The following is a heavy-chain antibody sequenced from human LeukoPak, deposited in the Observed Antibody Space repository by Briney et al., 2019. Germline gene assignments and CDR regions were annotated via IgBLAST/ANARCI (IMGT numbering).Heavy chain of an antibody. CDR1: GFTFSTYW. J-gene: IGHJ4*02. D-gene: IGHD3-10*01. V-gene: IGHV3-7*01. Sequence: PGGSLRLSCAASGFTFSTYWMSWVRQAPGKGLEWVANIKQDGSEKYYVDSVKGRFTISRDNAKNSLYLQMNSLRAEDTAVYYCARDYYGPGSYPYYFDYWGQGTLVTVSS. CDR2: IKQDGSEK. CDR3: ARDYYGPGSYPYYFDY.